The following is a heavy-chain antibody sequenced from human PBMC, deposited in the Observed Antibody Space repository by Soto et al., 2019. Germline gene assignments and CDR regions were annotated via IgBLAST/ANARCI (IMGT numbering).Heavy chain of an antibody. CDR1: GACTTYGGYS. J-gene: IGHJ4*02. D-gene: IGHD1-26*01. V-gene: IGHV4-30-2*01. CDR2: INHLETT. Sequence: SETLSLTCTVSGACTTYGGYSWSWIRQTPGKGLEWIGYINHLETTFYNPSFESRLTLSIDRTKNQFSLNLNSMSAADRAVYFCARGGGSDSFDYWGQGILVTVSS. CDR3: ARGGGSDSFDY.